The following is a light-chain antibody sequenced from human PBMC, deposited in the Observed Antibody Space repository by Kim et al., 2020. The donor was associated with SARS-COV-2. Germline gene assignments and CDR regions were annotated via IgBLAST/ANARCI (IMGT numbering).Light chain of an antibody. J-gene: IGLJ1*01. CDR3: YSYAGSYTSV. CDR1: SSDVGGYNY. CDR2: DVS. Sequence: GPSVTISCTGTSSDVGGYNYVSWYQQHAGKAPKLMIYDVSKRPSGVPDRFSGSKSGNTASLTISGLQAEDEADYYCYSYAGSYTSVFGTGTKVTVL. V-gene: IGLV2-11*01.